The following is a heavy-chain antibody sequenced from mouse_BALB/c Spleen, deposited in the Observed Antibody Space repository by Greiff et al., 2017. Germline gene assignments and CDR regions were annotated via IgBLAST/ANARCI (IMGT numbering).Heavy chain of an antibody. Sequence: VKLVESGPGLVAPSQSLSITCTVSGFSLTSYGVHWVRQPPGKGLEWLGVIWAGGSTNYNSALMSRLSISKDNSKSQVFLKMNSLQTDDTAMYYCARDRHYGNSYYFDYWGQGTTLTVAS. D-gene: IGHD2-1*01. J-gene: IGHJ2*01. CDR2: IWAGGST. CDR1: GFSLTSYG. CDR3: ARDRHYGNSYYFDY. V-gene: IGHV2-9*02.